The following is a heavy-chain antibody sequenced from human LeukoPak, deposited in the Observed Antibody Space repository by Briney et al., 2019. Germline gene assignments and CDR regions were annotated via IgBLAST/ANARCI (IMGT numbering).Heavy chain of an antibody. Sequence: SETLSLTCAVYGGSFSGYYWSWIRQPPGKGLEWIGGINHSGSTNYNPSLKSRVTISVDTSKNQFSLKLSSVTAADTAVYYCARRLPVSVFDIWGQGTMVTVSS. CDR3: ARRLPVSVFDI. D-gene: IGHD3-10*01. CDR2: INHSGST. J-gene: IGHJ3*02. V-gene: IGHV4-34*01. CDR1: GGSFSGYY.